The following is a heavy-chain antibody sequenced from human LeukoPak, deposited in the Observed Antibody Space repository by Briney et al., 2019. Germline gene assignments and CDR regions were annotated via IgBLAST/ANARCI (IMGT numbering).Heavy chain of an antibody. CDR2: IGRGSSHT. CDR1: GFTFNTYG. Sequence: GGSLRLSCAASGFTFNTYGMTWVRQAPGKGLEWLSYIGRGSSHTYYADSVRGRFIISRDDAKNSLYLQMSSLRAEDTAVYYCARYYVTIAPDYGGRGTLVTVSS. V-gene: IGHV3-21*01. J-gene: IGHJ4*02. D-gene: IGHD3-10*02. CDR3: ARYYVTIAPDY.